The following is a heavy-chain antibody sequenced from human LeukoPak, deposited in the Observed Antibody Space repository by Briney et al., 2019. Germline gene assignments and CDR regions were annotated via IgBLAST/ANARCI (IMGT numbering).Heavy chain of an antibody. CDR3: ARDKIRFLESRAFDI. CDR2: IIPIFGTA. D-gene: IGHD3-3*01. J-gene: IGHJ3*02. V-gene: IGHV1-69*05. Sequence: SVKVSCKASGGTFSSYAISWVRQAPGQGLEWMGRIIPIFGTANYAQKFQGRVTITTDESTSTAYMELSSLRSEDTAVYYCARDKIRFLESRAFDIWGQGTMVTVSS. CDR1: GGTFSSYA.